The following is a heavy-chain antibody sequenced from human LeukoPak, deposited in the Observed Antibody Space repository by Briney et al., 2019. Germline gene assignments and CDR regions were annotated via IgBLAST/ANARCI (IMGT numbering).Heavy chain of an antibody. V-gene: IGHV4-59*01. CDR2: IYYTGST. CDR3: ARAGSYRGYFDY. Sequence: SETLSLTCTVSGGSISSYYWSWIRQPPGKGLEWIGYIYYTGSTNYNPSLKSRVTISVDTSKNQSSLKLRSVTAADTAVFYCARAGSYRGYFDYWGQGTLVTVSS. D-gene: IGHD1-26*01. J-gene: IGHJ4*02. CDR1: GGSISSYY.